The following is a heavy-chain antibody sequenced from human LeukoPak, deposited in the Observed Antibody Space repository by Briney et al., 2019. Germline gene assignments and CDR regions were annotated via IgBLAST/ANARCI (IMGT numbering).Heavy chain of an antibody. D-gene: IGHD2-21*02. V-gene: IGHV3-53*01. Sequence: PGGSLRLSCAASGFTVSSNYMSWVRQAPGKGLEWVSVIYSGGSTYYADSVKGRFTISRDNSKNTLYLQMNSLRAEDTAVYYCAKSRRKIVVVTAIPYFDYWGQGTLVTVSS. CDR1: GFTVSSNY. CDR3: AKSRRKIVVVTAIPYFDY. J-gene: IGHJ4*02. CDR2: IYSGGST.